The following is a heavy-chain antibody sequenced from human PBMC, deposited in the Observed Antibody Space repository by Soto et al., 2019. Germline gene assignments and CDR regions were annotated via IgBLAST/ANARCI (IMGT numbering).Heavy chain of an antibody. J-gene: IGHJ4*02. D-gene: IGHD2-15*01. CDR3: ARAYCSGGSCYLDY. CDR2: ISAYSGNT. CDR1: GYTFTTFG. Sequence: QVQLVQSGGEVKKPGAAVKVSCKASGYTFTTFGIGWVRQAPGQGLEWMGWISAYSGNTEYPQKLQGRVTMTIDTSTSTTYMELRSLTSDDTAVYYCARAYCSGGSCYLDYWGQGALVTVSS. V-gene: IGHV1-18*01.